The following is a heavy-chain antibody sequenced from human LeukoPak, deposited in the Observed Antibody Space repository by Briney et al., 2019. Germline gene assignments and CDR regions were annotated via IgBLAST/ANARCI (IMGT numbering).Heavy chain of an antibody. CDR2: ISYDGSNK. J-gene: IGHJ4*02. Sequence: GGSLRLSCAASGFTFSSYGMHWVRQAPGKGLEWVAVISYDGSNKYYADSVKGRFTISRDNPKNTLYLQMNSLRAEDTAVYYCAKVSLTYYYDSSGSFDYWGQGTLVTVSS. V-gene: IGHV3-30*18. CDR3: AKVSLTYYYDSSGSFDY. CDR1: GFTFSSYG. D-gene: IGHD3-22*01.